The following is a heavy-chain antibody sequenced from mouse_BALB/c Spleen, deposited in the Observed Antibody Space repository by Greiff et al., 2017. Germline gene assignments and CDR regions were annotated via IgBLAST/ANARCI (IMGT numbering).Heavy chain of an antibody. CDR1: GYTFSSYW. CDR3: ARLNYRYDPFAY. CDR2: ILPGSGST. Sequence: QVQLQQSGAELMKPGASVKISCKATGYTFSSYWIEWVKQRPGHGLEWIGEILPGSGSTNYNEKFKGKATFTADTSSNTAYMQLSSLTSEDSAVYYCARLNYRYDPFAYWGQGTLVTVSA. J-gene: IGHJ3*01. V-gene: IGHV1-9*01. D-gene: IGHD2-14*01.